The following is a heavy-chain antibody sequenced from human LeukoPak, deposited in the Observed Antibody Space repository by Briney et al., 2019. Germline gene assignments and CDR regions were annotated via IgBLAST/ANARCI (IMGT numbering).Heavy chain of an antibody. CDR1: GYTFTGYY. V-gene: IGHV1-46*01. Sequence: ASVKVSCKASGYTFTGYYMHWVRQAPGQGLEWMGIINPSGGSTSYAQKFQGRVTMTRDTSTSTVYMELSSLRSEDTAVYYCAREYAMVREVYYYYGMDVWGQGTTVTVSS. CDR3: AREYAMVREVYYYYGMDV. D-gene: IGHD3-10*01. CDR2: INPSGGST. J-gene: IGHJ6*02.